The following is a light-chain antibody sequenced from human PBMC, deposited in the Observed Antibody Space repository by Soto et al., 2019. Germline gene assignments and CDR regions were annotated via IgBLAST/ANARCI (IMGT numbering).Light chain of an antibody. J-gene: IGLJ1*01. V-gene: IGLV2-14*01. CDR1: SSDVGGYNY. CDR3: SSYTSSSTPLYV. Sequence: QSALTQPASVSGSPGQSITISCTGTSSDVGGYNYVSWYQQHPGKAPKLMIYDVSNRPSGVSNRFSGYKSGNTASLTISGLQAEDEADYYCSSYTSSSTPLYVFGTGTQLTVL. CDR2: DVS.